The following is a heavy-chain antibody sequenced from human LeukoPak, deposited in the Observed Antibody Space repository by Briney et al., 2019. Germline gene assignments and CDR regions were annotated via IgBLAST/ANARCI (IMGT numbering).Heavy chain of an antibody. J-gene: IGHJ4*02. CDR1: GFTLSNYW. CDR3: SRGKILGDDFDY. D-gene: IGHD2-21*02. Sequence: GGSLRLSRAVSGFTLSNYWMFWARQAPGKGLEWVSRIEPDGNGIIYADSVKGRFTISRDNARNTLFLQMNSLRAEDTAVYYCSRGKILGDDFDYLGQGTLVTVSS. V-gene: IGHV3-74*01. CDR2: IEPDGNGI.